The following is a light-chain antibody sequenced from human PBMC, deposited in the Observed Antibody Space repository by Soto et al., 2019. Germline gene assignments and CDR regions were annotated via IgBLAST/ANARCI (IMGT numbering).Light chain of an antibody. CDR2: DVS. CDR3: SSYTSSGTGV. J-gene: IGLJ1*01. V-gene: IGLV2-14*01. CDR1: SSDVGGYNF. Sequence: QSALTQPASVSGSPGQSITISCTGTSSDVGGYNFVSWYQQHPGKAPKLMIYDVSNRPSEVSNRFSGSKSGNTASLTISGLQAEDEADYYYSSYTSSGTGVFGTGTKLTVL.